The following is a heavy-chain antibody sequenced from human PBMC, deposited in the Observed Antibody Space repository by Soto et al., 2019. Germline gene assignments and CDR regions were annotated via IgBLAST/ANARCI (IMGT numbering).Heavy chain of an antibody. CDR3: ARYYDTSNRPYFHH. J-gene: IGHJ1*01. CDR2: IYYTGTT. V-gene: IGHV4-39*01. CDR1: GGSIGSGGYY. Sequence: PSETLSLTCTVSGGSIGSGGYYWAWIRRPPGKGLEWVGTIYYTGTTYYNPFLKTRLTISVDTSKNQFSLKLSSVTASDTAVYFCARYYDTSNRPYFHHWGQGTLVTVSS. D-gene: IGHD3-22*01.